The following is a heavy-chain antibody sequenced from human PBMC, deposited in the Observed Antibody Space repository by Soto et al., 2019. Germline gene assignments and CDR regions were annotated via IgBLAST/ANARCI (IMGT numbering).Heavy chain of an antibody. CDR1: GVSIGNYY. Sequence: QVQLQESGPGLVKPSETLSLTCIVSGVSIGNYYWSWIRQPPGKGLEWIGYGYYSGSTNYNPSLMSRLTIPVDTSKNQFSLRLTSVTSADTAVYYCARESARKGRQYYFDYWGQGTLVTVSS. D-gene: IGHD3-10*01. V-gene: IGHV4-59*01. CDR3: ARESARKGRQYYFDY. J-gene: IGHJ4*02. CDR2: GYYSGST.